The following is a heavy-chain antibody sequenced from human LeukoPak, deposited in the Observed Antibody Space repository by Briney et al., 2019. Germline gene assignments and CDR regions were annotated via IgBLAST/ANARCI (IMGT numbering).Heavy chain of an antibody. CDR1: GFTFSDYY. V-gene: IGHV3-11*04. Sequence: PGGSLRLSCAASGFTFSDYYMSWIRQAPGKGLEWVSYISSSSSTIYYADSVKGRFTISRDNAKNSLYLQMNSLRAEDTAVYYCATLGYCSSTSCYSDVQNDDYWGQGTLVTVSS. D-gene: IGHD2-2*01. J-gene: IGHJ4*02. CDR2: ISSSSSTI. CDR3: ATLGYCSSTSCYSDVQNDDY.